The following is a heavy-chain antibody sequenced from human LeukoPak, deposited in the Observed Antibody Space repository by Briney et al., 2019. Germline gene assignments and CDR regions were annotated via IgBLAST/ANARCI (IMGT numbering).Heavy chain of an antibody. CDR3: ARHSHGADRYRDSLDS. V-gene: IGHV4-59*08. CDR1: DEITSYY. CDR2: AYFRGGA. D-gene: IGHD2-21*01. Sequence: SETLSLTCSVSDEITSYYWSWIRPPPGKGLEWIGYAYFRGGATYNPSLKGRVTISEDTSKNRVSLKLNSVPAADTAIYYCARHSHGADRYRDSLDSWGQGILVTVSS. J-gene: IGHJ4*02.